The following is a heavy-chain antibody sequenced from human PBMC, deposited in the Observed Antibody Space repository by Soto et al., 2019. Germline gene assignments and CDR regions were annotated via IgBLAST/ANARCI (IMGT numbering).Heavy chain of an antibody. CDR1: GFSHSKKGMG. D-gene: IGHD2-15*01. CDR2: IYGNDDK. J-gene: IGHJ4*02. CDR3: AQRVIAATNYFDY. Sequence: SGPKLVNPKQTLTKNCTFSGFSHSKKGMGVGWIRQPPGKALEWLALIYGNDDKYYSPSLKSRLSITKDTSKNQVVLTLTNVDPIDTATYYCAQRVIAATNYFDYWGQGALVTVSS. V-gene: IGHV2-5*01.